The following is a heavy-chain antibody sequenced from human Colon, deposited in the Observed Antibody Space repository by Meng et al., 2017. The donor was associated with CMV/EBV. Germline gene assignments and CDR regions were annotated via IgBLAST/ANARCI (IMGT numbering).Heavy chain of an antibody. Sequence: QVQLVQSGAEVKEPGASVLVSCRSSGYTFTSCGINWVRQAPGQGLEWMGWISGSTGYTNRAQKFQGRVTMTTDTSTSTAYLALTSLTSNDTAVYYCARGRPNWSGVLDYWGQGTLVTVSS. J-gene: IGHJ4*02. CDR2: ISGSTGYT. D-gene: IGHD1-1*01. CDR1: GYTFTSCG. V-gene: IGHV1-18*01. CDR3: ARGRPNWSGVLDY.